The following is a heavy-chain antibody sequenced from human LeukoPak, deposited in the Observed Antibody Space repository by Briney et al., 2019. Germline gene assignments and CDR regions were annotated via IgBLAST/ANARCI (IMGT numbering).Heavy chain of an antibody. D-gene: IGHD2-15*01. CDR1: GGSFSGYY. J-gene: IGHJ4*02. Sequence: PSETLSLTCAVYGGSFSGYYWSWIRQPPGKGLEWIGEINHGGSTSYNPSLKSRVTISVDTSKNQFSLKLSSVTAADTAVYYCAGGQKASVVAATPFDFWGQGTLVTVSS. CDR3: AGGQKASVVAATPFDF. V-gene: IGHV4-34*01. CDR2: INHGGST.